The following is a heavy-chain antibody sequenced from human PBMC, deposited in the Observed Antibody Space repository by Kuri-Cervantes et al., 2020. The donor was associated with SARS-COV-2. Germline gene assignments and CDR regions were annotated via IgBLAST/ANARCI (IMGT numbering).Heavy chain of an antibody. D-gene: IGHD4/OR15-4a*01. CDR2: ISYEASKK. V-gene: IGHV3-30*18. CDR1: GFTFSIYG. CDR3: AKWGEGESDYGENGFDH. Sequence: GESLKISCAASGFTFSIYGMHWVRQAPGKGLEWVALISYEASKKNYADSVKGRFTISRDNSENTVYLQMNSLRAEDTAVYYCAKWGEGESDYGENGFDHWGHGTRVTVSS. J-gene: IGHJ5*02.